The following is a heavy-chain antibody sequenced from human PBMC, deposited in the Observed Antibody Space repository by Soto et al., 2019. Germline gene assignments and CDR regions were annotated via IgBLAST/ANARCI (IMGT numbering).Heavy chain of an antibody. CDR3: AKRYHPTTSCFDY. Sequence: EVQLLESGGGLVQPGGSLRLSCAASGFTFNSYAMSWVRQAPGKGLEWVSITSGGGGTTYYADSVKGRFAISRDNSKNTLYLEMNSLRAEDTAVYFCAKRYHPTTSCFDYWGQGTLVTVSS. J-gene: IGHJ4*02. V-gene: IGHV3-23*01. CDR1: GFTFNSYA. CDR2: TSGGGGTT. D-gene: IGHD2-2*01.